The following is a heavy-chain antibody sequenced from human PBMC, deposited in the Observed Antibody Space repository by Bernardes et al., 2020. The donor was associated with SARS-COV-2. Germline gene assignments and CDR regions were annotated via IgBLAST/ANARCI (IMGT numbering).Heavy chain of an antibody. J-gene: IGHJ6*02. CDR3: ARDRGGLPSYYYYGMDV. Sequence: SEPLSLTCTVSGGSISSYYWSWIRQPPGKGLEWIGYIYYSGSTNYNPSLKSRVTISVDTSKNQFSLKLSSVTAADTAVYYCARDRGGLPSYYYYGMDVWGQGTTVTVSS. V-gene: IGHV4-59*01. CDR2: IYYSGST. D-gene: IGHD2-15*01. CDR1: GGSISSYY.